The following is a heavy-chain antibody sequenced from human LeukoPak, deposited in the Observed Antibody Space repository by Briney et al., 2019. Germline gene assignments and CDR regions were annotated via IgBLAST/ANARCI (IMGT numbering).Heavy chain of an antibody. J-gene: IGHJ4*02. CDR3: ARGITSEFDY. Sequence: GGSLRLSCAASGFTFRSYGMSWVRQAPGKGLEWVSAISGSGGSTYYADSVKGRFTISRDNSKNTLYLQMGSLRAEDMAVYYCARGITSEFDYWGQGTLVTVSS. CDR2: ISGSGGST. V-gene: IGHV3-23*01. CDR1: GFTFRSYG. D-gene: IGHD3-3*01.